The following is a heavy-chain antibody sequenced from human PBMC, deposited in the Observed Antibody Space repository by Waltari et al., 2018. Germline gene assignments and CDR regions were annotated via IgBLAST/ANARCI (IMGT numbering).Heavy chain of an antibody. J-gene: IGHJ4*02. D-gene: IGHD6-19*01. CDR2: IYYSGCT. V-gene: IGHV4-39*07. CDR1: GGSISSSSYY. Sequence: QLQLQESGPGLVKPSETLSLTCTVSGGSISSSSYYWGWIRQPPGKGLEWIGSIYYSGCTYYNPSLKSRVTISVDTSKNQFSLKLSSVTAADTAVYYCARGYSSGWYGYYWGQGTLVTVSS. CDR3: ARGYSSGWYGYY.